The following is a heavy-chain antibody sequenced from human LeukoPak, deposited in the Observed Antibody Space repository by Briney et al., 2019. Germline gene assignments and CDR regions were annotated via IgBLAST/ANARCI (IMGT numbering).Heavy chain of an antibody. CDR2: IRSKANSYAT. CDR3: TRHTGYYDSSGYYYFDY. V-gene: IGHV3-73*01. Sequence: PGGSLRLSCAASGFTFSGSAMHWVRQASGKGLEWVGRIRSKANSYATAYAASVKGRFTISRDDSKNTAYLQMNSLKTEDTAAYYCTRHTGYYDSSGYYYFDYWGQGTLVTVSS. J-gene: IGHJ4*02. D-gene: IGHD3-22*01. CDR1: GFTFSGSA.